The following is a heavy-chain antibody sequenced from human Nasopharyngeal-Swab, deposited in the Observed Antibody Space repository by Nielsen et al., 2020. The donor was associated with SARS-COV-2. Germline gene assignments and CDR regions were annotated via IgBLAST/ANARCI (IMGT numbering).Heavy chain of an antibody. CDR3: TTDFYFDY. CDR1: GFIFSASA. J-gene: IGHJ4*02. Sequence: GESLKISCASSGFIFSASAIHWVRLASGKGLEWVGRIGDKDHNYATTYGASVQGRFTISRDDSKNTAFLQMDSLKTEDTALYYCTTDFYFDYWGQGTLVTVSS. V-gene: IGHV3-73*01. CDR2: IGDKDHNYAT.